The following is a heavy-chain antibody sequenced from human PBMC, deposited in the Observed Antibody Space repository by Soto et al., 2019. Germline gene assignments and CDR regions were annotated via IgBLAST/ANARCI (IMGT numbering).Heavy chain of an antibody. Sequence: SETLSLTCTVSGGSISSYYWSWIRQPPGKGLEWIGYIYYSGSTNYNPSLKSRVTISVDTSKNQFSLKLSSVTAADTAVYYCARHVLLGDFRGPEAPYFDYWGQGTLVTVSS. CDR1: GGSISSYY. CDR3: ARHVLLGDFRGPEAPYFDY. D-gene: IGHD3-10*01. CDR2: IYYSGST. V-gene: IGHV4-59*08. J-gene: IGHJ4*02.